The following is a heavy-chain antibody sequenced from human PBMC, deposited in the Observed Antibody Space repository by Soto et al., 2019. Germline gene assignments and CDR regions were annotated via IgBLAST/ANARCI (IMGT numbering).Heavy chain of an antibody. CDR1: GFTFSSYG. CDR3: ARGTIFGVVIQATFSY. D-gene: IGHD3-3*01. Sequence: QVQLVESGGGVVQPGRSLRLSCAASGFTFSSYGMHWVRQAPGKGLEWVAVIWYDGSNKYYADSVKGRFTFSRDNSKDAVYVQMNSLRAEDTAVYYCARGTIFGVVIQATFSYWGQGTLVTVSS. CDR2: IWYDGSNK. J-gene: IGHJ4*02. V-gene: IGHV3-33*01.